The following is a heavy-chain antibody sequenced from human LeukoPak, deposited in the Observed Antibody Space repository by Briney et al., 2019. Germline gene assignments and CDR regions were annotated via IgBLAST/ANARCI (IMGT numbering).Heavy chain of an antibody. CDR3: ARRVYYGSGSYYCDY. J-gene: IGHJ4*02. V-gene: IGHV3-20*04. CDR2: INWNGGST. CDR1: GFTFDDYG. D-gene: IGHD3-10*01. Sequence: PGGSLRLSCAASGFTFDDYGMSWVRQAPGKGLEWVSGINWNGGSTGYADSVKGRFTISRDNAKNSLYLQMNSLRAEDTALYYCARRVYYGSGSYYCDYWGQGTLVTVS.